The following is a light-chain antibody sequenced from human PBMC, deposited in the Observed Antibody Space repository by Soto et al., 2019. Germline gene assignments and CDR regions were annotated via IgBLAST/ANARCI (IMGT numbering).Light chain of an antibody. CDR3: AAWDDTLNGPV. J-gene: IGLJ2*01. V-gene: IGLV1-44*01. CDR1: SSNIGSNS. Sequence: SALTQPPSASGTPGQRVSISCSGSSSNIGSNSVTWYQQFLGKAPKLLIYGSNQRPSGVPDRFSGSKSGTSASLAISGLQSEDESDYYCAAWDDTLNGPVFGGGTHWPS. CDR2: GSN.